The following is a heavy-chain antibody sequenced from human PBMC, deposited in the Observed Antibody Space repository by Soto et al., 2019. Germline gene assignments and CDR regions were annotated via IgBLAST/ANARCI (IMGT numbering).Heavy chain of an antibody. J-gene: IGHJ4*02. CDR1: GFTFSSYE. CDR3: ARDGQGDDYVWGSYRYTFARYIDY. CDR2: ISSSGSTI. V-gene: IGHV3-48*03. Sequence: PVGSLRLSCAASGFTFSSYEMNWVRQAPGKGLEWVSYISSSGSTIYYADSVKGRFTISRDNAKNSLYLQMNSLRAEDTAVYYCARDGQGDDYVWGSYRYTFARYIDYWGQGTLVTVSS. D-gene: IGHD3-16*02.